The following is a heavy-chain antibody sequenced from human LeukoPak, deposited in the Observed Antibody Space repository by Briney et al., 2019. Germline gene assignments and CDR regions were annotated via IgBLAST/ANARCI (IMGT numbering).Heavy chain of an antibody. CDR1: GYTFTSYD. Sequence: ASVKVFCKASGYTFTSYDVNWVRQATGQGLEWMGWMNPNSGNTGYAQKFQGRVTMTRNTSISTAYMELSSLRSEDTAVYYCARGRNLRPDYYYYGMDVWGQGTTVTVSS. CDR2: MNPNSGNT. CDR3: ARGRNLRPDYYYYGMDV. J-gene: IGHJ6*02. V-gene: IGHV1-8*01.